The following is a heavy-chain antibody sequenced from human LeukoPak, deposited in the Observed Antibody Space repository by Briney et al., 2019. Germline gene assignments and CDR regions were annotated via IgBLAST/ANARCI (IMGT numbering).Heavy chain of an antibody. Sequence: GASVKVSCKASGYTFTSYGISWVRQAPGRGLEWMGWISAYNGNTNYAQKLQGRVTMTTDTSTSTAYMELRSLRSDDTAVYYCARVVVPAAIGEFDYWGQGTLVTVSS. V-gene: IGHV1-18*01. D-gene: IGHD2-2*01. J-gene: IGHJ4*02. CDR2: ISAYNGNT. CDR1: GYTFTSYG. CDR3: ARVVVPAAIGEFDY.